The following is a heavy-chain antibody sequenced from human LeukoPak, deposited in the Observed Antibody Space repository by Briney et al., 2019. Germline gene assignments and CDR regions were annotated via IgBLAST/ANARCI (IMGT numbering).Heavy chain of an antibody. V-gene: IGHV3-9*01. CDR1: GFTFDDYA. CDR3: AKDIESEGFGELLGPVDY. Sequence: GRSLRLSCAASGFTFDDYAMHWVRQGPGKGLEWVSGISWNSGSIGYADSVKGRFTISRDNAKNSLYLQMNSLRAEDTALYYCAKDIESEGFGELLGPVDYWGQGTLVTVSS. CDR2: ISWNSGSI. J-gene: IGHJ4*02. D-gene: IGHD3-10*01.